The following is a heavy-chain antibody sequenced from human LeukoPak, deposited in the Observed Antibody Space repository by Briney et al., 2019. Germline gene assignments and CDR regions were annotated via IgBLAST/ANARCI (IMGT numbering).Heavy chain of an antibody. V-gene: IGHV3-49*03. D-gene: IGHD3-9*01. CDR2: IRSKVYGGTT. CDR1: GFTIGDYA. Sequence: GSLRLSCTASGFTIGDYAMSWFRQAPGKGLEWVGFIRSKVYGGTTEYAATVKGRFTVSRDDSKSIAYPQVNGLKTEDTAVYYCARGPGIDYDILTGYYFFDYWGQGTLVTVSS. J-gene: IGHJ4*02. CDR3: ARGPGIDYDILTGYYFFDY.